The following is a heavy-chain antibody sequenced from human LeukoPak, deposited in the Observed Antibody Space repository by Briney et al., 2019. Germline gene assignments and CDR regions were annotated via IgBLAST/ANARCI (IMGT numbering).Heavy chain of an antibody. D-gene: IGHD1-20*01. CDR3: ARVTGTTSWLDP. Sequence: GGSLRLSCAASGFTFSDYYMSWIRQAPGKGLEWVSYISSSGSTIYYADSVKGRFTISRDNAKNSLYLQLISLRAEDTAVYYCARVTGTTSWLDPWGQGTLVTVSS. CDR1: GFTFSDYY. V-gene: IGHV3-11*01. CDR2: ISSSGSTI. J-gene: IGHJ5*02.